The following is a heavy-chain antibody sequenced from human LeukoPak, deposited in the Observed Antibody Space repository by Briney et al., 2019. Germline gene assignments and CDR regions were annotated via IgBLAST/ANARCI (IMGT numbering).Heavy chain of an antibody. J-gene: IGHJ5*02. D-gene: IGHD3-10*01. CDR3: ARALDYYGSGSYYNVGQLGGHTGWFDP. CDR2: INPNSGGT. Sequence: ASVKVSCKASGYTFTGYYMHWVRQAPGQGLEWMGWINPNSGGTNYAQKFQGRVTMTRDTSISTAYMELSRLRSDDTAVYYCARALDYYGSGSYYNVGQLGGHTGWFDPWGQGTLVTVSS. CDR1: GYTFTGYY. V-gene: IGHV1-2*02.